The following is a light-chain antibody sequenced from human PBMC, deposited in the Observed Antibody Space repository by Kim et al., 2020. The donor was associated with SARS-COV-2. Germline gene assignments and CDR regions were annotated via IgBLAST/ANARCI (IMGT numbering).Light chain of an antibody. J-gene: IGLJ1*01. CDR3: CSYATSRSYV. Sequence: GQSITISCTGTSSDVGAYTYVSWYQLHPGKAPELMVFDVSERPSGISNRFSGSKSGNTASLTITGLQAEDEADYYCCSYATSRSYVFGTGTKVTVL. CDR2: DVS. CDR1: SSDVGAYTY. V-gene: IGLV2-14*04.